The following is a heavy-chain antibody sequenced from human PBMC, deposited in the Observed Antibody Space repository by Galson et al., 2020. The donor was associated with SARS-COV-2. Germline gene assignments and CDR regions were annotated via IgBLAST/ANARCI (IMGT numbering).Heavy chain of an antibody. CDR1: CGSISISSYK. J-gene: IGHJ3*02. CDR2: IQYSGST. CDR3: ARLGYSSGWYPDAFDI. D-gene: IGHD6-19*01. Sequence: SPTLSLTRTVACGSISISSYKCGCIRQHTGKGPEWIGSIQYSGSTYYNPSLKSRVTISVDTSKNQFSLKLSSVTAADTAVYYCARLGYSSGWYPDAFDIWGQGTMVTVSS. V-gene: IGHV4-39*01.